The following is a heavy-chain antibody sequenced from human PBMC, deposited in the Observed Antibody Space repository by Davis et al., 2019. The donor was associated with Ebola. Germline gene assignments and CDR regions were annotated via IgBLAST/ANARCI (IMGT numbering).Heavy chain of an antibody. J-gene: IGHJ6*03. D-gene: IGHD3-22*01. V-gene: IGHV3-30*04. CDR2: ISYDGSVK. CDR1: GFNFNTYA. CDR3: AGDSSGYNNERLYYTYYMDV. Sequence: GESLKISCAASGFNFNTYAMHWVSQAPGKGLEWAAVISYDGSVKYYADSVKGRFTISRDNSKNTLYLQMNSLRAEDTAVYYCAGDSSGYNNERLYYTYYMDVWGKGTTVTVSS.